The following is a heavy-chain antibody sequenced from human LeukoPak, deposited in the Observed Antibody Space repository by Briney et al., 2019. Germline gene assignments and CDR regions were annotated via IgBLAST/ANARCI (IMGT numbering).Heavy chain of an antibody. CDR1: GGSFSSGSYD. D-gene: IGHD2-2*01. J-gene: IGHJ5*02. V-gene: IGHV4-61*01. CDR3: AREAVVVPPFGFDP. CDR2: IYYSGST. Sequence: SETLSLTCTVSGGSFSSGSYDWSWIRQPPGKGLEWIGYIYYSGSTNYNPSLKSRVTISVDTSKNQFSLKLSSVTAADTAVYYCAREAVVVPPFGFDPWGQGTLVTVSP.